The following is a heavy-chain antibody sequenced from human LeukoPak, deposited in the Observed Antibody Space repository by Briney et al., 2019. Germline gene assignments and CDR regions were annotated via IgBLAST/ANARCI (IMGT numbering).Heavy chain of an antibody. CDR3: AKVPNYYGSGSYTEYYFDY. Sequence: GRSLRLSCAASGFTFSSYGVHWVRQAPGKGLEWVAVISYDGSNKYYADSVKGRFTISRDNSKNTLYLQMNSLRAEDTAVYYCAKVPNYYGSGSYTEYYFDYWGQGTLVTVSS. CDR2: ISYDGSNK. CDR1: GFTFSSYG. D-gene: IGHD3-10*01. J-gene: IGHJ4*02. V-gene: IGHV3-30*18.